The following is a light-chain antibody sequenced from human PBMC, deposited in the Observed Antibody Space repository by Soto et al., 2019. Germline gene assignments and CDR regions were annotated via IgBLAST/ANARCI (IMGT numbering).Light chain of an antibody. CDR2: LNSDGSH. J-gene: IGLJ3*02. Sequence: QSVLTQSPSASASLGASVKLTCTLSSGHNSYAIAWHQQQPEKGPRFLLKLNSDGSHNKGDGIPDRFSGSSSGAERYLTISSLQSEDEADYYCQTWGTGAWVFGGGTKVTVL. CDR1: SGHNSYA. V-gene: IGLV4-69*01. CDR3: QTWGTGAWV.